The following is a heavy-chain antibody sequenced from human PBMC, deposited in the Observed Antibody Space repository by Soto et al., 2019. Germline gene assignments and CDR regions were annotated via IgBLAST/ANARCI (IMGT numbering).Heavy chain of an antibody. CDR2: ISYDGSNK. CDR3: ARDRSSGSYYYYGLDV. CDR1: GFTFSSYA. Sequence: GESLKISCAASGFTFSSYAMHWVRQAPGKGLEWVAVISYDGSNKYYADSVKGRFTISRDNSKNTLYLQMNSLRAEDTAVYYCARDRSSGSYYYYGLDVWGQGTTVTVSS. D-gene: IGHD1-26*01. J-gene: IGHJ6*02. V-gene: IGHV3-30-3*01.